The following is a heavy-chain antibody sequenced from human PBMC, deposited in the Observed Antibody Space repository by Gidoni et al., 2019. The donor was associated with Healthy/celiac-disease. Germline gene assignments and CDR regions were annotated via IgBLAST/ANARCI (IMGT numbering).Heavy chain of an antibody. J-gene: IGHJ4*02. Sequence: QITLKASGPTLVKRTQTLTLTGPFAGFAHSTSGVGVGWIRQPPGKALELLALIYWDDDKRYSPSLTSRLTITKDTSNNQVVLTMTNMDPVDTATYYCAHGDDGGASDLWDYWGQGTLVTVSS. V-gene: IGHV2-5*02. CDR1: GFAHSTSGVG. CDR2: IYWDDDK. D-gene: IGHD3-16*01. CDR3: AHGDDGGASDLWDY.